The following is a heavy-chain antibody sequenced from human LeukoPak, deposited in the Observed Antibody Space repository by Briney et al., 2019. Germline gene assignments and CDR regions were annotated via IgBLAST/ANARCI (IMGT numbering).Heavy chain of an antibody. CDR1: GFTLGDYA. V-gene: IGHV3-49*04. CDR3: TRSAYGSGSYYTWYYGMDV. Sequence: SLRLACTASGFTLGDYAMSRVRQAPGKVLGWVGFIRSKAYDGTTEYAAAVKGRFTISRHDSNSIAYLQMNSLKNEDPAVYYCTRSAYGSGSYYTWYYGMDVWGQGTTVTVSS. CDR2: IRSKAYDGTT. J-gene: IGHJ6*02. D-gene: IGHD3-10*01.